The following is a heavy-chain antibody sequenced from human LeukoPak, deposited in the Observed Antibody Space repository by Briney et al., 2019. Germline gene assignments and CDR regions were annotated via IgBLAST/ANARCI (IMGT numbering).Heavy chain of an antibody. J-gene: IGHJ6*02. Sequence: GSVKVSCKASGYTFTGYYMHWVRQPPGQGLEWMGWINPNSGGTNYAQKFQGRVTMTRDTSISTAYMELSRLRSDDTAVYYCARGLMVYAPYYNYRMDVWGQGTTVTVSS. D-gene: IGHD2-8*01. CDR1: GYTFTGYY. V-gene: IGHV1-2*02. CDR3: ARGLMVYAPYYNYRMDV. CDR2: INPNSGGT.